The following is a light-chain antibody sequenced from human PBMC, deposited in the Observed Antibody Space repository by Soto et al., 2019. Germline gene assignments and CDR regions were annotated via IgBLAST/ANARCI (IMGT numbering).Light chain of an antibody. V-gene: IGKV3-15*01. J-gene: IGKJ2*01. CDR1: QSVSSN. Sequence: EIVMTQSPATLSVSPGERATLSCRGSQSVSSNLAWYQRKPGQAPRLLIYGASTRATGIPARFSGSGSGTQFTLTISSLQSEDFALYYCQQYDNWPRTFGQGTKLEIK. CDR2: GAS. CDR3: QQYDNWPRT.